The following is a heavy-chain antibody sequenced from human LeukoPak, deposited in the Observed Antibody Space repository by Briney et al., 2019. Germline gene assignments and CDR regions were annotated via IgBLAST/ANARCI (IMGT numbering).Heavy chain of an antibody. V-gene: IGHV1-69*13. CDR1: GYTFIKYG. J-gene: IGHJ4*02. CDR2: IIPIFGTA. D-gene: IGHD2-2*01. Sequence: SVKVSCKASGYTFIKYGISWVRQAPGQGLEWMGGIIPIFGTANYAQKFQGRVTITADESTSTAYMELSSLRSEDTAVYYCARVFFEAFEGYCSSTSCPAPLDYWGQGTLVTVSS. CDR3: ARVFFEAFEGYCSSTSCPAPLDY.